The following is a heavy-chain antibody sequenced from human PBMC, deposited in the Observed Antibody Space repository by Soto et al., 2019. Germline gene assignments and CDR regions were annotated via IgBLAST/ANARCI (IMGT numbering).Heavy chain of an antibody. J-gene: IGHJ3*02. D-gene: IGHD2-2*01. CDR2: IWYDGSNK. V-gene: IGHV3-33*01. CDR1: GFTFSSYG. CDR3: ARGDCSSTSCYAFDI. Sequence: GGSLRLSCAASGFTFSSYGMHWVRQAPGKGLEWVAVIWYDGSNKYYADSVKGRFTISRDNSKNTLYLQMNSLRAEDTAVYYCARGDCSSTSCYAFDIRGQGTMVTVSS.